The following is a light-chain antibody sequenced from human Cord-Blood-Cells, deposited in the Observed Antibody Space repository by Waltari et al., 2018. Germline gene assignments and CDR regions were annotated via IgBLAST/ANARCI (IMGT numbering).Light chain of an antibody. CDR2: AVS. CDR1: SSDVAGYTY. Sequence: QSALTQPPSPSGSPGPSITISCTGTSSDVAGYTYVSWYQQHPGKAPKLMIYAVSKRPSGVPDRFSGSKSGNTASLTVSGLQAEDEADYYCSSYAGSNNYVFGTGTKVTVL. CDR3: SSYAGSNNYV. V-gene: IGLV2-8*01. J-gene: IGLJ1*01.